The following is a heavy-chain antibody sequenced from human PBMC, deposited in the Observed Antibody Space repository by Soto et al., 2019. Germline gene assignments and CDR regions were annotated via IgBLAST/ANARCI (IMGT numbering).Heavy chain of an antibody. CDR1: GFTFSDYY. CDR3: ARDESRYYDFWIGYTPNWFDP. Sequence: QVQLVESGGGLVKPGGSLRLSCAASGFTFSDYYMSWIRQAPGKGLEWVSYISSSGSTIYYADSVKGRFTISRDNAKNSLYLQMNSLRAEDTAVYYCARDESRYYDFWIGYTPNWFDPWGQGTLVTVSS. D-gene: IGHD3-3*01. V-gene: IGHV3-11*01. J-gene: IGHJ5*02. CDR2: ISSSGSTI.